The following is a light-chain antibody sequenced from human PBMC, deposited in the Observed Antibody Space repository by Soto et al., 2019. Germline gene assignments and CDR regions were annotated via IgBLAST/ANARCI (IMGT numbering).Light chain of an antibody. Sequence: IVLTQSPDTLSLSPGERVTLSCRASQSVRNNYLAWYQQKPGQAPRLLIYETYRRATGIPDRISGSGSGIDFTLTISRLEPEDFAVYLCQQYGGSSRTFGLGTKVDIK. CDR3: QQYGGSSRT. V-gene: IGKV3-20*01. J-gene: IGKJ1*01. CDR1: QSVRNNY. CDR2: ETY.